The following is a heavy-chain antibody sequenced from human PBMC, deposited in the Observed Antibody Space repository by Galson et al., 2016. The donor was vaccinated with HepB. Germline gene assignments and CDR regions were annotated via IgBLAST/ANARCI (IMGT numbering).Heavy chain of an antibody. V-gene: IGHV3-23*01. CDR3: ARALFGSGSYWCMDV. J-gene: IGHJ6*02. CDR2: ISGSGDT. CDR1: GFTFSTYA. D-gene: IGHD3-10*01. Sequence: SLRLSCAASGFTFSTYAMSWVRQAPGKGLEWVSGISGSGDTKFADSVKGRFTISRDNSKTTLYLQMNSLRVEDTAVYYCARALFGSGSYWCMDVWGQETTVTVSS.